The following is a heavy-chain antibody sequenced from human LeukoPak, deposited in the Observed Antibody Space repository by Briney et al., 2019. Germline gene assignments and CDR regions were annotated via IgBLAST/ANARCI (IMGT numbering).Heavy chain of an antibody. CDR1: GGSISSYY. CDR2: IYYSGST. V-gene: IGHV4-59*01. CDR3: AGTMTLYYYGSGSYYPFDY. D-gene: IGHD3-10*01. Sequence: SETLSLTCTVSGGSISSYYWSWIRQPPGKGLEWIGYIYYSGSTNYNPSLKSRVTISVDTSKNQFSLKLSSVTAADTAVYYCAGTMTLYYYGSGSYYPFDYWGQGTLVTVSS. J-gene: IGHJ4*02.